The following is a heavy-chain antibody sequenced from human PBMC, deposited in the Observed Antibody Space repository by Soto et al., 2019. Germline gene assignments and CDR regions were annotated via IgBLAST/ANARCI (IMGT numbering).Heavy chain of an antibody. CDR2: IDPSDSQT. D-gene: IGHD3-22*01. J-gene: IGHJ4*02. CDR1: GYSFAVYC. V-gene: IGHV5-10-1*01. CDR3: ARQIYDSDTGPNFQYYFDS. Sequence: GESLKISCNGSGYSFAVYCITLVLQKPGKGLDWMGRIDPSDSQTYYSPSFRGHVTISVTKSITTVFLQWSSLRASDTAMYYCARQIYDSDTGPNFQYYFDSWGQGTPVTVSS.